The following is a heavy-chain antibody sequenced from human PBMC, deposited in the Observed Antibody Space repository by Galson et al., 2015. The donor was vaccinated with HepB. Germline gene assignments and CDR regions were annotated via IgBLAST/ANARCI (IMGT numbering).Heavy chain of an antibody. CDR1: GFTFSSYG. CDR2: ISYDGSNK. CDR3: AKEGGGLSGAFDY. D-gene: IGHD5-12*01. V-gene: IGHV3-30*18. Sequence: SLRLSCAASGFTFSSYGMHWVRQAPGKGLEWVAVISYDGSNKYYADSVKGRFTISRDNSKNTLYLQMSSLRAEDTAVYYCAKEGGGLSGAFDYWGQGTLVTVSS. J-gene: IGHJ4*02.